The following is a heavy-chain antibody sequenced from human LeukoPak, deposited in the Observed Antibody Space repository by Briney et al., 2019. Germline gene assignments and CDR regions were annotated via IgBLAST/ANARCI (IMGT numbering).Heavy chain of an antibody. D-gene: IGHD2-2*01. Sequence: GRSLRLSCAASGFTFSSYGMHWVRRAPGKGLEWVAVIWYDGSNKYYADSVKGRFTISRDNSKNTLYLQMNSLRAEDTAVYYCAKEGGPGYCSSTSCYHNWFDPWGQGTLVTVSS. J-gene: IGHJ5*02. CDR2: IWYDGSNK. CDR3: AKEGGPGYCSSTSCYHNWFDP. V-gene: IGHV3-33*06. CDR1: GFTFSSYG.